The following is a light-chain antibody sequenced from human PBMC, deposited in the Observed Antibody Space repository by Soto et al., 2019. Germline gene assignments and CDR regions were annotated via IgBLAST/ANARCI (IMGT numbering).Light chain of an antibody. V-gene: IGKV4-1*01. J-gene: IGKJ1*01. CDR2: WAS. CDR3: QQYYSAPWT. CDR1: QSVLYSSNNKNF. Sequence: DIVLTQSPDSLAVSLGERATINCKSSQSVLYSSNNKNFLAWYQQKPGQPPKLLFYWASTRESGVPDRFSGSGSGKDFPLTITSLQAEDVAVYYCQQYYSAPWTFGQGTKVEIK.